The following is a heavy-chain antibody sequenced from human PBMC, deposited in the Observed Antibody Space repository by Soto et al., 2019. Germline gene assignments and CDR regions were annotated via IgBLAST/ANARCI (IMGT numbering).Heavy chain of an antibody. CDR2: ISGSGGST. V-gene: IGHV3-23*01. CDR1: GFTFSSYA. Sequence: GFLRLSCAASGFTFSSYAMSWVRQAPGKGLEWVSAISGSGGSTYYADSVKGRFTISRDNSKNTLYLQMNSLRAEDTAVYYCAKDPTRIAVAQGFDPWGQGTLVTVSS. D-gene: IGHD6-19*01. J-gene: IGHJ5*02. CDR3: AKDPTRIAVAQGFDP.